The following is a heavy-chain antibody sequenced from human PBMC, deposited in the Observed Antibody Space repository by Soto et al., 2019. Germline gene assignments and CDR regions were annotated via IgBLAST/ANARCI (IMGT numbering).Heavy chain of an antibody. CDR2: INQDGGGT. J-gene: IGHJ4*02. Sequence: PGGSLRLSCVASGFTFISSFMGWVRPAPWKGLEWVANINQDGGGTYYVDSVEGRFTISRDNAKDSLYLQMNSLRGVDTAVYYCARYFRGSGRYFFDYWGQGTLVTVSS. V-gene: IGHV3-7*01. CDR1: GFTFISSF. CDR3: ARYFRGSGRYFFDY. D-gene: IGHD6-19*01.